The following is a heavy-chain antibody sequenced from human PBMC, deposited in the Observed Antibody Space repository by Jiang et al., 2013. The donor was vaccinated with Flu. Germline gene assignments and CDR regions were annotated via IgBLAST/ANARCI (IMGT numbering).Heavy chain of an antibody. CDR3: ARVWGLVTINWNVGYFDY. CDR2: INPFSGGT. Sequence: SGAEVKKPGASVKVSCKASGYTFTDYYIHWVRQAPGQGLEWMGWINPFSGGTNYAQKFQGRVTLTRDTSISTVYMDLSSLRSDDTAVYYCARVWGLVTINWNVGYFDYWGQGTLVTVSS. V-gene: IGHV1-2*02. J-gene: IGHJ4*02. CDR1: GYTFTDYY. D-gene: IGHD1-1*01.